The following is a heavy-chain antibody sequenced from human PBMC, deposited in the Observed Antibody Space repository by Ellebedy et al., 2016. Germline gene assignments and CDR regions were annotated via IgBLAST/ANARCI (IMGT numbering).Heavy chain of an antibody. V-gene: IGHV3-48*02. D-gene: IGHD6-19*01. J-gene: IGHJ4*02. CDR1: GFTFSTYS. CDR3: AKNLPRSGWYFFDY. Sequence: GGSLRLSCAASGFTFSTYSMNWVRQAPGKGLEWVSYITSSSSTIYYADSVKGRFTISRDNAKNSLYLQMNSLRDEDTAVYYCAKNLPRSGWYFFDYWGQGSLVTVSS. CDR2: ITSSSSTI.